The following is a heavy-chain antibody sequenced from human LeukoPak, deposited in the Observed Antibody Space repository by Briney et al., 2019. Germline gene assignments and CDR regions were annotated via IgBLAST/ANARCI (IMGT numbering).Heavy chain of an antibody. V-gene: IGHV3-7*01. CDR3: AKYFLEWTPRPYYMDV. J-gene: IGHJ6*03. CDR1: GFTFSSYW. CDR2: IKQDGSEK. D-gene: IGHD3-3*01. Sequence: GGSLRLSCAASGFTFSSYWMSWVRQAPGKGLEWVANIKQDGSEKYYVDSVKGRFTISRDNAKNSLYLQMNSLRAEDTAVYYCAKYFLEWTPRPYYMDVWGKGTTVTVSS.